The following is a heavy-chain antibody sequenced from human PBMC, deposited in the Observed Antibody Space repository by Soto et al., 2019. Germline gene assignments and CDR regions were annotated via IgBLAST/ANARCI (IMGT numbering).Heavy chain of an antibody. D-gene: IGHD3-10*02. CDR2: ISYDGSNT. CDR3: ARDHGMFLSYYYYGMDV. Sequence: GGSLRLSCAGSGFTFSRFSMHWVRQAPGKGLAWVAVISYDGSNTHYAESVKGRFNISRDDSKNTVYLQMNNLRGEDSAVYYCARDHGMFLSYYYYGMDVWGQGTTVTVSS. CDR1: GFTFSRFS. V-gene: IGHV3-30-3*01. J-gene: IGHJ6*02.